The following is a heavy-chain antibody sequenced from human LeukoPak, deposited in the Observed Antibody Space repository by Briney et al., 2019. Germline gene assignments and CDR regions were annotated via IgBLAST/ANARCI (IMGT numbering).Heavy chain of an antibody. J-gene: IGHJ5*02. CDR1: GFTFSNYW. CDR3: ARVVENNWFDP. Sequence: GGSLRLSCAPSGFTFSNYWMHWVRHAPGKGLVWVSRINNDGSTTNYADSVKGRFTISRDNAKNTLYLQMNSLRAEDTAVYYCARVVENNWFDPWGQGTLVTVSS. D-gene: IGHD3-10*01. V-gene: IGHV3-74*01. CDR2: INNDGSTT.